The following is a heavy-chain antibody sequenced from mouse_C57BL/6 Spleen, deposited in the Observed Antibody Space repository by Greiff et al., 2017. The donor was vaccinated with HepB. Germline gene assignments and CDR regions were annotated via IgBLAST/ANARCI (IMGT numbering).Heavy chain of an antibody. CDR3: ARNYYGSSYGYYSMDY. V-gene: IGHV1-50*01. Sequence: QVQLQQSGAELVKPGASVKLSCKASGYTFTSYWMQWVKQRPGQGLEWIGEIDPSDSYTNYNQKFKGKATLTVDTSSSTADMQLSSLKSEDSPVYYCARNYYGSSYGYYSMDYWSQGTSVNVTS. J-gene: IGHJ4*01. CDR1: GYTFTSYW. D-gene: IGHD1-1*01. CDR2: IDPSDSYT.